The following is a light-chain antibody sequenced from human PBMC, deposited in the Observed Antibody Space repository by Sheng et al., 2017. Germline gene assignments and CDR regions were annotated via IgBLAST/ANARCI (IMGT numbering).Light chain of an antibody. CDR1: SSDVGSNKY. V-gene: IGLV2-8*01. CDR3: SSYTSSSTLYV. Sequence: QSALTQPPSASGSPGQSVTISCTGTSSDVGSNKYVSWYQQHPGKVPKLMIYEVDKRPSGVPDRFSGSKSGNTASLTVSGLQVEDEADYYCSSYTSSSTLYVFGTGTKVTVL. J-gene: IGLJ1*01. CDR2: EVD.